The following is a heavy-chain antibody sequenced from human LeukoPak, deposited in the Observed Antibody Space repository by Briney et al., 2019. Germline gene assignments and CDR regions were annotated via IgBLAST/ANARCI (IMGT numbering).Heavy chain of an antibody. CDR2: IYYSGST. V-gene: IGHV4-59*01. J-gene: IGHJ1*01. D-gene: IGHD3-22*01. Sequence: SETLSLTCTVSGGSISNYYWSWIRQPPGKGLEWIGYIYYSGSTNYNPSLKSRVTISVDTSKNQFSLKLSSVTAADTAVYYCAREGSRHYYDSSGYSRYFQHWGQGTLVTVSS. CDR3: AREGSRHYYDSSGYSRYFQH. CDR1: GGSISNYY.